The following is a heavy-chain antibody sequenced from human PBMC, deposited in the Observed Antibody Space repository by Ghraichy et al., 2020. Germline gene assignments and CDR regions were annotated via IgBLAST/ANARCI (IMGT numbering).Heavy chain of an antibody. J-gene: IGHJ4*02. CDR1: GGSFSGFY. V-gene: IGHV4-34*01. D-gene: IGHD1-20*01. CDR3: ARVNNWNEYEFDY. CDR2: INHSGST. Sequence: SETLSLTCAVYGGSFSGFYWSWIRQPPGKGLEWIGEINHSGSTNCNPSLKSRVTISVDTSKNQFSLKLSSVTAADTAVYYCARVNNWNEYEFDYWGQGTLVTVSS.